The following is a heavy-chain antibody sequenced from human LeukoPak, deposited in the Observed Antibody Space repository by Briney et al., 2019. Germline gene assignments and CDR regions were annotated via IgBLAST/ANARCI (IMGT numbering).Heavy chain of an antibody. V-gene: IGHV1-8*02. CDR1: GYTFTGYY. CDR2: MNPNSGNT. Sequence: GASVKVSCKASGYTFTGYYMHWVRQAPGQGLEWMGWMNPNSGNTGYAQKFQGRVTMTRNTSISTAYMELSSLRSEDTAVYYCARGDSYGQVDYRGQGTLVTVSS. CDR3: ARGDSYGQVDY. J-gene: IGHJ4*02. D-gene: IGHD5-18*01.